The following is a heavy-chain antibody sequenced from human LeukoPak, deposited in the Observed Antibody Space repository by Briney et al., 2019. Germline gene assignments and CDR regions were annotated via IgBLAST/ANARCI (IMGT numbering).Heavy chain of an antibody. CDR2: ISGSGGST. V-gene: IGHV3-23*01. Sequence: GGSLRLSCAASGFTFSSYAMSWVRQAPGKGLEWVSAISGSGGSTYYADSVKGRFTISRDNSKNTLYLQMNSLRAEDTAVYYCAKHAVGATSDDYYYGMDVWGQGTTVTVSS. J-gene: IGHJ6*02. D-gene: IGHD1-26*01. CDR3: AKHAVGATSDDYYYGMDV. CDR1: GFTFSSYA.